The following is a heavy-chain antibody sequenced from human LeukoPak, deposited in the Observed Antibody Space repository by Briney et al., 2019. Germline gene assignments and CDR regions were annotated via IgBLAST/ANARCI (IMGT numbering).Heavy chain of an antibody. D-gene: IGHD3-22*01. J-gene: IGHJ3*02. CDR1: GYTFTGYY. Sequence: GASVKVSCTASGYTFTGYYMHWVRQAPGQGLEWMGWINPNSGGTNYAQKFQGRVTMTRDTSISTAYMELSRLRSDDTAVYYCARYYYDSSGYPLGNDAFDIWGQGTMVTVSS. CDR2: INPNSGGT. CDR3: ARYYYDSSGYPLGNDAFDI. V-gene: IGHV1-2*02.